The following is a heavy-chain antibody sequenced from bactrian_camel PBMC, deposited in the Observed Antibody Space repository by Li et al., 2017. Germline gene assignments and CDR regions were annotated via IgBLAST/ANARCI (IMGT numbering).Heavy chain of an antibody. D-gene: IGHD1*01. Sequence: QLVESGGGSVQVGGSLRLSCVASGDTIGRYCMGWYRQAPGKEREAVAILDADGSKQYADSVKGRFTISQDGAKNTLYLHMNNLKPEDTAMYHCAASGGQLGRIVMPVHRGSSSLVTLVRGPRSPSP. V-gene: IGHV3S55*01. CDR2: LDADGSK. J-gene: IGHJ6*01. CDR1: GDTIGRYC. CDR3: AASGGQLGRIVMPVHRGSSSLVT.